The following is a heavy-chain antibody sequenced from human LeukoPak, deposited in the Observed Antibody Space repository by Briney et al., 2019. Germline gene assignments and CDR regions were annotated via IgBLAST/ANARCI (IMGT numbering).Heavy chain of an antibody. CDR1: GFTFSTYA. J-gene: IGHJ4*02. CDR2: ISGDSRLT. V-gene: IGHV3-23*01. Sequence: PGGSLRLSCAASGFTFSTYAMTWVRQAPGKGLEWGSSISGDSRLTSYTDSVKGRFTISRDNSKNTLYLQMNSLRVDDTAIYYCAKFIVAPFTRQFDSWGQGTLVTVSS. D-gene: IGHD5-12*01. CDR3: AKFIVAPFTRQFDS.